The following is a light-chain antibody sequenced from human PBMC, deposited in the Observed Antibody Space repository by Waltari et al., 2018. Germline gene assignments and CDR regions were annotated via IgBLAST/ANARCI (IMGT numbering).Light chain of an antibody. CDR1: QSVLSSSNNKNY. V-gene: IGKV4-1*01. Sequence: DIVMTQSPDSLAVSLGERATINCKSSQSVLSSSNNKNYLGWYPQKPGQPPNLLISWASTRESGVPDRFSGSGSGTDFTLTISSLQAEDVAVYYCQQCYSFPYTFGQGTKLEIK. J-gene: IGKJ2*01. CDR2: WAS. CDR3: QQCYSFPYT.